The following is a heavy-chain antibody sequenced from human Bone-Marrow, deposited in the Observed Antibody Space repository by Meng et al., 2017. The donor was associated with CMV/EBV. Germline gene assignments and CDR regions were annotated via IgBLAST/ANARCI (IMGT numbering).Heavy chain of an antibody. CDR1: GYNFVTFG. D-gene: IGHD2-15*01. V-gene: IGHV1-18*01. J-gene: IGHJ4*02. Sequence: YCKASGYNFVTFGMGWVRQAPGEGLEWMGWIKPDKGDTDYAQKFQDRITLTTDRSTNTVYMELRSLRSDDTAVYYCARDRSNSDVWGQGTLVTVSS. CDR2: IKPDKGDT. CDR3: ARDRSNSDV.